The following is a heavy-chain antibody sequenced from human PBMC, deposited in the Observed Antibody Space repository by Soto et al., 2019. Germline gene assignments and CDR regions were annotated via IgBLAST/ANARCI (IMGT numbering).Heavy chain of an antibody. D-gene: IGHD2-2*01. J-gene: IGHJ4*02. CDR1: GFTFSSYA. CDR2: ISGSGGST. CDR3: AKSEDIVVEPAAGIDY. Sequence: EVQLLESGGGLVQPGGSLRLSCAASGFTFSSYAMSWVRQAPGKGLEWVSAISGSGGSTYYADSVKGRFTISRDNSKNTLYLQMHSLSAEDTAVYYCAKSEDIVVEPAAGIDYWGQGTLVTVAS. V-gene: IGHV3-23*01.